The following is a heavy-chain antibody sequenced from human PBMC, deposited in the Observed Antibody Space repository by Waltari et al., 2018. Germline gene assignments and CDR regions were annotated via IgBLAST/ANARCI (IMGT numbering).Heavy chain of an antibody. J-gene: IGHJ4*02. D-gene: IGHD2-21*02. CDR3: AQRDRVTNFDF. V-gene: IGHV5-51*01. CDR2: IYPEYSNT. Sequence: EVQLVQSGAEVKKPGESLKISCQASGYSFNTYFIGWVRQIPGRGLEWMGIIYPEYSNTRYNPSFQGQITISVDKSIRTAYLQWSSLKASDTAVYYCAQRDRVTNFDFWGQGTPVTVSS. CDR1: GYSFNTYF.